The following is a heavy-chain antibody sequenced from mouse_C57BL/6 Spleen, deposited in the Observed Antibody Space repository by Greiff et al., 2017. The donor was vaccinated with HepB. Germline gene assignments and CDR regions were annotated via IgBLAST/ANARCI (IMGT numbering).Heavy chain of an antibody. CDR3: ARGGQLRLRGDLDY. CDR2: INPNNGGT. J-gene: IGHJ2*01. V-gene: IGHV1-22*01. CDR1: GYTFTDYN. D-gene: IGHD3-2*02. Sequence: EVQLQQSGPELVKPGASVKMSCKASGYTFTDYNMHWVKQSHGKSLEWIGYINPNNGGTSYKQKFKGKATLTVNKSSSTAYMELRSLTSEDSAVYYCARGGQLRLRGDLDYWGQGTTLTVSS.